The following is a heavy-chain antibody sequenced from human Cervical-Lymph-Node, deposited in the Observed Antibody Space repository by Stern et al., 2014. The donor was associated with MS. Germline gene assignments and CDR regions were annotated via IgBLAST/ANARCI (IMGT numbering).Heavy chain of an antibody. CDR3: ARPPPRRKWDDPNYGMDV. Sequence: VQLVESGAEVKKPGESLKISCKGSGYTFTNNWIAWVRQMPGKGLEWMGIIYPDDSDIRYSPSLQGQVTISADKSLSTASLQSSSLKAADSAVYYCARPPPRRKWDDPNYGMDVWGQGTTVTVSS. CDR2: IYPDDSDI. J-gene: IGHJ6*02. D-gene: IGHD1-1*01. CDR1: GYTFTNNW. V-gene: IGHV5-51*03.